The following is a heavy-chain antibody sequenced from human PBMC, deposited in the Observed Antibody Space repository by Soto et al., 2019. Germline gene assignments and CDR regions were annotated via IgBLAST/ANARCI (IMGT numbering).Heavy chain of an antibody. V-gene: IGHV5-10-1*01. Sequence: PGESLKISCTASGYNLPGYLIGWVRQMPGKGLEWMGRIAPADSYTNYSPSFHGHVTMSVDRSTSTAYLQWGSLKASDTAMYYCVRVPIGHSDDSGYSDSWGQGTQVTVSS. D-gene: IGHD3-22*01. J-gene: IGHJ5*01. CDR3: VRVPIGHSDDSGYSDS. CDR2: IAPADSYT. CDR1: GYNLPGYL.